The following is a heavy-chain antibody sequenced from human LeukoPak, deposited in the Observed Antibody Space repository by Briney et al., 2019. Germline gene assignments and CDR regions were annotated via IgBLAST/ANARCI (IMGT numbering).Heavy chain of an antibody. CDR2: IGHDGRDI. V-gene: IGHV3-30*02. D-gene: IGHD3-16*01. J-gene: IGHJ4*02. CDR1: GFTFTSHG. CDR3: ARDLIGGWSCDH. Sequence: PGGSLRLSCKVSGFTFTSHGMHWVRQAPGKGLEWVAYIGHDGRDIYYADSVKGRFTISRDNSKNTVHLQMNSLKVEDTAVYYCARDLIGGWSCDHWGQGTLVTVSS.